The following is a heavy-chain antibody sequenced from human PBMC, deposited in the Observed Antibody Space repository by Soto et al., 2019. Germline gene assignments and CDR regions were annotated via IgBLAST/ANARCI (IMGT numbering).Heavy chain of an antibody. D-gene: IGHD1-26*01. CDR1: GGTFSSYT. V-gene: IGHV1-69*02. J-gene: IGHJ3*02. CDR3: ARVTRAVEDAFES. CDR2: IIPIFGIA. Sequence: SVKVSCKASGGTFSSYTISWVRQAPGQGLEWMGRIIPIFGIANYAQKFQGRVTITADKSTSTAYMELSSLRSEDTAVYYCARVTRAVEDAFESWGQGTMVTVSS.